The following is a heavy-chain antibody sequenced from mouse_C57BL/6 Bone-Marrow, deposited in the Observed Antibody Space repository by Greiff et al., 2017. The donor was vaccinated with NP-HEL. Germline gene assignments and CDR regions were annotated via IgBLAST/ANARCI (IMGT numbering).Heavy chain of an antibody. CDR2: IYPGSGST. Sequence: QVHVKQPGAELVKPGASVKMSCKASGYTFTSYWITWVKQRPGQGLEWIGDIYPGSGSTNYNEKFKSKATLTVDTSSSTAYMQLSSLTSEDSAVYYCARDYDYWYFDVWGTGTTVTVSS. V-gene: IGHV1-55*01. CDR3: ARDYDYWYFDV. CDR1: GYTFTSYW. D-gene: IGHD2-4*01. J-gene: IGHJ1*03.